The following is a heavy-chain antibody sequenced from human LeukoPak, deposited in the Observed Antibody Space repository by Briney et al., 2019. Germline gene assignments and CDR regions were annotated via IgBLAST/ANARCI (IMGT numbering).Heavy chain of an antibody. CDR2: IYYSGSA. V-gene: IGHV4-39*01. Sequence: SETLSLTCTVSGGSISSSPYYWGWIRQPPGKGLEWIGNIYYSGSAYYNPSLKTRVTISVDTSKNQFSLKLTSVTAADTAVYYCARHASVDGNWPRPLDYWGQGTLVTVSS. CDR3: ARHASVDGNWPRPLDY. CDR1: GGSISSSPYY. J-gene: IGHJ4*02. D-gene: IGHD6-19*01.